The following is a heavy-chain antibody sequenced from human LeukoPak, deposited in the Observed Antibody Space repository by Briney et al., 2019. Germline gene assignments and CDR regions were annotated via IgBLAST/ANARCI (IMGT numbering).Heavy chain of an antibody. V-gene: IGHV3-53*01. CDR3: ARGRIGSGWYVNYMDV. CDR1: GFTVVTNY. D-gene: IGHD6-19*01. J-gene: IGHJ6*03. CDR2: IYSGGSK. Sequence: GGSLRLSCAASGFTVVTNYINWVRQPPGKGLEWVSVIYSGGSKYYADSVKGRFTTSRDNSKNTVYLQMNSLRAEDTAVYYCARGRIGSGWYVNYMDVWGKGTTVTVSS.